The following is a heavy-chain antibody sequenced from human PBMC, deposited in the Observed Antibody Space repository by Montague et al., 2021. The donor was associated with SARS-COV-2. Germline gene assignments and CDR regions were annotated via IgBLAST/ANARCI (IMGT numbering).Heavy chain of an antibody. V-gene: IGHV3-13*01. Sequence: SLSLSCSASGFTFSSYDMHWVRQTTGKGLEWVSAIGSAGDTYYPGSVKGRFTISRENAKNSLYLQMNSLRAGDTAVYYCARGLRYFGWSPYGMDVWGQGTTVTVSS. D-gene: IGHD3-9*01. CDR3: ARGLRYFGWSPYGMDV. CDR2: IGSAGDT. CDR1: GFTFSSYD. J-gene: IGHJ6*02.